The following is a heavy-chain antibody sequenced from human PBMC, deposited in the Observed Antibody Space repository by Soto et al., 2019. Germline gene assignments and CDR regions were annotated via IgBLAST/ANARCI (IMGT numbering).Heavy chain of an antibody. D-gene: IGHD6-19*01. J-gene: IGHJ6*03. Sequence: GASVKVSCKASGYTFTSYDINWVRQATGQGLEWMGWMNPNSGNTGYAQKFQGRVTMTRNTSISTAYMELSSLRSEDTAVYYCARASRIAVAGSYYMDVWGKGTTVTV. V-gene: IGHV1-8*01. CDR2: MNPNSGNT. CDR1: GYTFTSYD. CDR3: ARASRIAVAGSYYMDV.